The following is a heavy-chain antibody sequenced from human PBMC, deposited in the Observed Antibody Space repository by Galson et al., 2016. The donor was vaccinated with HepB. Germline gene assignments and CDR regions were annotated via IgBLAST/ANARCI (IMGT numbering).Heavy chain of an antibody. J-gene: IGHJ6*02. V-gene: IGHV1-8*01. D-gene: IGHD2-15*01. CDR2: LHPNSGNT. CDR3: ARSCSGGSCYSHGMDV. Sequence: SVKVSCKASGYTFTNYDINWVRQATGQGLEWMGWLHPNSGNTGYAQKFRGRVTMTRNTSITTAYMYLSSLRPEDTAVYYCARSCSGGSCYSHGMDVWGQGTTVTVSS. CDR1: GYTFTNYD.